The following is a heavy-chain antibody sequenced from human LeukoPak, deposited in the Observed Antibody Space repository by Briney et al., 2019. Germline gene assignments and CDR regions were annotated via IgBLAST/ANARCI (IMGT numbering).Heavy chain of an antibody. CDR3: AREFPPHCSSTSCCPDH. J-gene: IGHJ5*02. CDR1: GFNFSSYS. Sequence: PGGSLRLSCAASGFNFSSYSLNWVRQAPGKGLEWVSYISSSTRRIYYADSVKGRFTISRDSAKNSLYLQMDSLRDEDTAMYYCAREFPPHCSSTSCCPDHWGQGTLVTVAS. D-gene: IGHD2-2*01. V-gene: IGHV3-48*02. CDR2: ISSSTRRI.